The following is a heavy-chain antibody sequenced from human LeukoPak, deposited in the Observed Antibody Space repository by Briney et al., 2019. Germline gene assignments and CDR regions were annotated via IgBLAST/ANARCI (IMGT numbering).Heavy chain of an antibody. CDR2: IYSGGST. V-gene: IGHV3-53*01. CDR1: GFTVSSNY. CDR3: GRGXYSSWYYFDY. D-gene: IGHD6-13*01. J-gene: IGHJ4*02. Sequence: GGSLRLSCAASGFTVSSNYMSWVRQAPGKGLEWVSVIYSGGSTYYADSVKGRFTISRDNSKNTLYLQMNSLRAEDTAVYYCGRGXYSSWYYFDYWGQGTLVTVSS.